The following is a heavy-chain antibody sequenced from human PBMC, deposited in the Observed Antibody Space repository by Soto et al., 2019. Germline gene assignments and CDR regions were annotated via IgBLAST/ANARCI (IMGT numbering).Heavy chain of an antibody. CDR1: GFTFSSYS. D-gene: IGHD6-19*01. Sequence: GGPLRLSCAASGFTFSSYSMNWVRQAPGKGLEWVSSISSSSSYIYYADSVKGRFTISRDNAKNSLYLQMNSLRAEDTAVYYCARDPDRAIAVVHFDYWGQGTLVTVSS. V-gene: IGHV3-21*01. CDR3: ARDPDRAIAVVHFDY. CDR2: ISSSSSYI. J-gene: IGHJ4*02.